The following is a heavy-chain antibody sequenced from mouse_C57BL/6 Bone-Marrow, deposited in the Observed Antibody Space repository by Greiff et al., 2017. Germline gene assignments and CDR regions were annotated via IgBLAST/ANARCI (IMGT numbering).Heavy chain of an antibody. Sequence: QVQLKQSGAELARPGASVKLSCKASGYTFTSYGISWVKQRTGQGLEWIGEIYPRSGNTYYNEKFKGKATLTADKSSSTAYMELRSLTSEEAAVYFCARSTVVVPDYWCQGTTLTVSS. CDR1: GYTFTSYG. CDR2: IYPRSGNT. V-gene: IGHV1-81*01. CDR3: ARSTVVVPDY. D-gene: IGHD1-1*01. J-gene: IGHJ2*01.